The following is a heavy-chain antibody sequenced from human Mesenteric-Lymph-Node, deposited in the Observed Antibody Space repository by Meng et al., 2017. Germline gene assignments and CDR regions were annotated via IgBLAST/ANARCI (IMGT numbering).Heavy chain of an antibody. D-gene: IGHD3-10*01. CDR3: ARDLGHYYGSGTFPRTFDP. J-gene: IGHJ5*02. CDR2: FDPEDGET. Sequence: ASVKVSCKVSGYTLTELSMHWVRQAPGKGLEWMGGFDPEDGETIYAQKFQGRVTMTEDTSTDTAYMELSSLRSEDTAVYYCARDLGHYYGSGTFPRTFDPWGQGTLVTVSS. V-gene: IGHV1-24*01. CDR1: GYTLTELS.